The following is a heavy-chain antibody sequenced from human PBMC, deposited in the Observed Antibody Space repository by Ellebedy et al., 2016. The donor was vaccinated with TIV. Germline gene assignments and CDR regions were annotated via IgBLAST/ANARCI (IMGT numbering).Heavy chain of an antibody. CDR2: ISGSGGAT. Sequence: PGGSLRLSCAASGFTASGFTFSSYAMAWVRQAPGKGLEWVSAISGSGGATYYADSAKGRFTISRDNSRSPLYLQMNSLRAEDTAVYYCVKGDSVYYYMDVWGKGTTVTVSS. D-gene: IGHD2-15*01. CDR1: GFTFSSYA. V-gene: IGHV3-23*01. CDR3: VKGDSVYYYMDV. J-gene: IGHJ6*03.